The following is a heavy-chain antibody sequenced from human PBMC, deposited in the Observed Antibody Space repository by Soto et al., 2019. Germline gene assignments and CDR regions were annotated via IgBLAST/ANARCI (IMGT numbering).Heavy chain of an antibody. V-gene: IGHV3-74*01. Sequence: EVHLVESGGGLVQPGGSLRLSCAASGFTFSNYWMHWVRQAPGKGLVWVSRIRGDGSMTNYADSVKGRFTISRDNAKNTLHVQMNSLRAEDTAVYYCVKDGLAADFDSWGQGTLVTVSS. J-gene: IGHJ4*02. CDR1: GFTFSNYW. D-gene: IGHD6-13*01. CDR2: IRGDGSMT. CDR3: VKDGLAADFDS.